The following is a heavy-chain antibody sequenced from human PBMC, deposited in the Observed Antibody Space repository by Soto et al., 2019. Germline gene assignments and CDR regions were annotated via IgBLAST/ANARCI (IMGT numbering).Heavy chain of an antibody. Sequence: QVQLQQWGAGLLKPSETLSLTCVVSGGSLSDYFWSWIRQPPGMALEWIGEINQLGSINYNPSLTSRVTMSVDTSKNQFSLTLNPVTAADTATYYCARGGISHWAYFYYMDVWDRGTTVTVSS. CDR3: ARGGISHWAYFYYMDV. D-gene: IGHD2-21*01. CDR2: INQLGSI. CDR1: GGSLSDYF. J-gene: IGHJ6*03. V-gene: IGHV4-34*01.